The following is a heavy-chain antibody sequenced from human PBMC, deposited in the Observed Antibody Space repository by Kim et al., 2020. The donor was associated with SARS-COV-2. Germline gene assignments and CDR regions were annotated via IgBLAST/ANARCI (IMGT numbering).Heavy chain of an antibody. D-gene: IGHD3-10*01. Sequence: GGSLRLSCAASGFTFGDYAMHWVRQAPGKGLEWVSGISWNSGSIGYADSVQGRFTISRDNANNSLYPQMHSLRAEDTALYYCAKSYFRITMVRGVIDDAFDIWGQGTMVTVSS. CDR1: GFTFGDYA. CDR3: AKSYFRITMVRGVIDDAFDI. CDR2: ISWNSGSI. J-gene: IGHJ3*02. V-gene: IGHV3-9*01.